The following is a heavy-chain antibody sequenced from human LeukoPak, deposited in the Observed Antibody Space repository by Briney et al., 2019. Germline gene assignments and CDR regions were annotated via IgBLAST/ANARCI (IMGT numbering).Heavy chain of an antibody. CDR2: IKQDGSEK. Sequence: GGSLRLSCAASGFTFSSYWMSWVRQAPGKGLEWAANIKQDGSEKYYVDSVKGRFTISRDNAKNSLYLQMNSLRAEDTAVYYCARDGDYYDSSGYDPWGQGTLVTVSS. CDR1: GFTFSSYW. CDR3: ARDGDYYDSSGYDP. V-gene: IGHV3-7*01. D-gene: IGHD3-22*01. J-gene: IGHJ5*02.